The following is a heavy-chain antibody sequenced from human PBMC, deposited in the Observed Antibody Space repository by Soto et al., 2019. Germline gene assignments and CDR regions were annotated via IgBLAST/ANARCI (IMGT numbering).Heavy chain of an antibody. CDR2: ISGSGGST. D-gene: IGHD2-2*01. J-gene: IGHJ6*02. V-gene: IGHV3-23*01. Sequence: GGSLRLSCAASGFTFSSYAMSWVRQAPGKGLEWVSAISGSGGSTYYADSVKGRFTISRDNSKNTLYLQMNSLRAEDTAVYYCAKETGVCISTSCQSHYYYGMDVWGQGSTVTVSS. CDR1: GFTFSSYA. CDR3: AKETGVCISTSCQSHYYYGMDV.